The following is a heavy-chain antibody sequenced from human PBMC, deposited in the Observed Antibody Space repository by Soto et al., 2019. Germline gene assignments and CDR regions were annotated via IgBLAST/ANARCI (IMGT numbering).Heavy chain of an antibody. CDR2: IIPIFGTA. CDR1: GGTFSSYA. V-gene: IGHV1-69*13. J-gene: IGHJ6*02. D-gene: IGHD2-21*02. CDR3: VIQVVTDIDASHYGMDV. Sequence: GASVKVSCKASGGTFSSYAISWVRQAPGQGLEWMGGIIPIFGTANYAQKFQGRVTITADESTSTAYMELSSLRSEDTAVYYCVIQVVTDIDASHYGMDVWGQGTTVTVYS.